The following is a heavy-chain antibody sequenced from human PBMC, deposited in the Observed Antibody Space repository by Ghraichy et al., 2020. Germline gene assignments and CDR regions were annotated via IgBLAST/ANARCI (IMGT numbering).Heavy chain of an antibody. V-gene: IGHV4-59*01. CDR3: ARQVVFSSPFDP. CDR1: GGSRNDY. J-gene: IGHJ5*02. D-gene: IGHD2-2*01. Sequence: SETLSLTCTVSGGSRNDYCIWIRQPPGKGLEWIGCMYYGGTTSYNPSLKSRVTMSVDMSTNQFSLKLSSVTGADTAIYYCARQVVFSSPFDPWVQGTLVTVSS. CDR2: MYYGGTT.